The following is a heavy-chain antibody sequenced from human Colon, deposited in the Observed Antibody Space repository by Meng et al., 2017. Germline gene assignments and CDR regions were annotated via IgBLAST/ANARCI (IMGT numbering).Heavy chain of an antibody. Sequence: GGSLRLSCVASGFTFSNCPMRWVRQAPGKGLEWVSAINQSGDDIYYADSVKGRFTISRDNSKDTLYLQMDSLRVEDTAVYYCAKVWCTYYFDLWGRGTLVTVSS. CDR2: INQSGDDI. CDR1: GFTFSNCP. J-gene: IGHJ2*01. CDR3: AKVWCTYYFDL. V-gene: IGHV3-23*01. D-gene: IGHD1-26*01.